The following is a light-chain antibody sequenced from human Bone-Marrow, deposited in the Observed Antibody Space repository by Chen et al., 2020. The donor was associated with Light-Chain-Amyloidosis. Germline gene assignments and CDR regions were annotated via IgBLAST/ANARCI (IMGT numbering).Light chain of an antibody. Sequence: QSVLTQPPSVSGAPGQRVTISCTGSKTNIGADNDVYWYQQVPGTAPKLLIYGNSHRPSGVPDRFSGSKSGTSAFLAITGLQAEDEAEYYCQSYDSSRSGYVVFGGGTKLTVL. CDR1: KTNIGADND. J-gene: IGLJ2*01. V-gene: IGLV1-40*01. CDR3: QSYDSSRSGYVV. CDR2: GNS.